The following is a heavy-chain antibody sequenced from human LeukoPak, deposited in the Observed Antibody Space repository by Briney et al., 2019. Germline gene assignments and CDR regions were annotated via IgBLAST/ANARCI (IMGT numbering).Heavy chain of an antibody. Sequence: SETLSLTCTVSGDSIKSDSYYWGWIRQPPGTGLEWIGTIYHSGSTYYNPSLKSRVTISVDTSKNQFSVKLSSVTAADTALYYCARHKEAFHDSSGPNFWYFALWCRGTLVTVSS. CDR1: GDSIKSDSYY. D-gene: IGHD6-19*01. CDR2: IYHSGST. V-gene: IGHV4-39*01. CDR3: ARHKEAFHDSSGPNFWYFAL. J-gene: IGHJ2*01.